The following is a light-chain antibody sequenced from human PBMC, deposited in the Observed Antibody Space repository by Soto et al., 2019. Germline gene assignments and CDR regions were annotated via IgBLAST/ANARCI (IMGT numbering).Light chain of an antibody. J-gene: IGKJ4*01. CDR1: QTVRNNY. CDR2: DAS. Sequence: EFVLTQSPGTLSLSPGERATLSCRASQTVRNNYLAWYQQKPGQAPRLLIYDASRATGIPDRFSGGGSGTDFTLTISRLEPEDFAVYYCQQFSSYPLTFGGGTKVEIK. V-gene: IGKV3-20*01. CDR3: QQFSSYPLT.